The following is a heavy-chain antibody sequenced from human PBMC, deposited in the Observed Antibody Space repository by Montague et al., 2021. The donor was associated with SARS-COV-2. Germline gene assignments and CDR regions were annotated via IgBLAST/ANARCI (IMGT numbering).Heavy chain of an antibody. V-gene: IGHV4-61*01. CDR1: GGSVSSTTYY. CDR2: INYSGST. CDR3: AGSGGYCYYYQGVDV. J-gene: IGHJ6*02. Sequence: SKTLSLTCTVSGGSVSSTTYYWSWIRQPPGKGLEWIGYINYSGSTSYNPSLKSRVTISVDMSKNQFSLTLNSATAAAAAVYYCAGSGGYCYYYQGVDVWGQGTTVTVS. D-gene: IGHD3-10*01.